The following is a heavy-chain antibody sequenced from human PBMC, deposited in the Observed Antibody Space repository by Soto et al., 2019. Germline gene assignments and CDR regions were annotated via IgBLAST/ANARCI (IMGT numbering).Heavy chain of an antibody. CDR3: ARRSALARGGSGSYYYFDY. J-gene: IGHJ4*02. CDR1: GGSISSSSYY. CDR2: IYYSGST. V-gene: IGHV4-39*01. D-gene: IGHD3-10*01. Sequence: QLQLQESGPGLVKPSETLSLTCTVSGGSISSSSYYWGWIRQPPGKGLEWIGSIYYSGSTYYNPSLQSRVTISVDTSKHQCSLKLSSVTAADTAVYYCARRSALARGGSGSYYYFDYWGQGTLVTVSS.